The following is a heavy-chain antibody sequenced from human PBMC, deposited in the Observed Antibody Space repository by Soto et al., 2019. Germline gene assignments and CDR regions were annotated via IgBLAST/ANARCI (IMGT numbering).Heavy chain of an antibody. CDR1: GYTFTSYD. Sequence: ASVKVSCKASGYTFTSYDINWVRQATGQGLEWMGWMNPNSGNTGYAQKFQGRVTMTRNTSISTAYMELSSLRSEDTAVYYCARGFSFTMVRGVIRGQYYYYYGMDVWRQGTTVTVSS. CDR3: ARGFSFTMVRGVIRGQYYYYYGMDV. J-gene: IGHJ6*02. CDR2: MNPNSGNT. V-gene: IGHV1-8*01. D-gene: IGHD3-10*01.